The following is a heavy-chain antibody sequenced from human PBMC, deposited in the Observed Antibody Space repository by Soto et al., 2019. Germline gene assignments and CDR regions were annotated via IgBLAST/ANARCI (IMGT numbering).Heavy chain of an antibody. CDR2: IYYSGST. CDR3: ARADVAGYSSSWYPTVFDY. CDR1: GGSISSSSYY. V-gene: IGHV4-39*07. J-gene: IGHJ4*02. D-gene: IGHD6-13*01. Sequence: SETLSLTCTVSGGSISSSSYYWGWIRQPPGKGLEWIGSIYYSGSTYYNPSLKSRVTISVDTSKNQFSLKLSSVTAADTAVYYCARADVAGYSSSWYPTVFDYWGQGTLVTVSS.